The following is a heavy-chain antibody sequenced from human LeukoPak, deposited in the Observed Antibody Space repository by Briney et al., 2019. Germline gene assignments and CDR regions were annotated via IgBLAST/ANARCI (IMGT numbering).Heavy chain of an antibody. CDR1: GFTFSSYA. CDR2: ISGSGGST. J-gene: IGHJ3*02. V-gene: IGHV3-23*01. CDR3: AKGKRYCSITTCYEDAFHI. Sequence: GGSLRLSCAASGFTFSSYAMSWVRQAPGKGLEWVSAISGSGGSTYYADSVKGRFTISRDNSKNTLYLQMNSLRAEDTAVYYCAKGKRYCSITTCYEDAFHIWGQGTMVTVSS. D-gene: IGHD2-2*01.